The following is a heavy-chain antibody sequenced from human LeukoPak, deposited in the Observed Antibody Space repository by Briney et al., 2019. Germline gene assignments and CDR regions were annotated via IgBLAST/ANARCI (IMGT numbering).Heavy chain of an antibody. CDR2: ISSSGSTI. J-gene: IGHJ4*02. Sequence: GGSLRLSCAASGFTFSSYGMHWVRQAPGKGLEWVSYISSSGSTIYYADSVKGRFTISRDNAKNSLYLQMNSLRAEDTAVYYCAREPIYGSGSHQFDYWGQGTLVTVSS. V-gene: IGHV3-48*04. CDR3: AREPIYGSGSHQFDY. D-gene: IGHD3-10*01. CDR1: GFTFSSYG.